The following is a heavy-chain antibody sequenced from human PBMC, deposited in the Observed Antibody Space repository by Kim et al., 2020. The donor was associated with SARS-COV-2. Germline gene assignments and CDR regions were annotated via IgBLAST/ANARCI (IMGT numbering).Heavy chain of an antibody. J-gene: IGHJ4*02. Sequence: GGSLRLSCAASGFTFSSYSMNWVRQAPGKGLEWVSSISSSSSYIYYADSVKGRFTISRDNAKNSLYLQMNSLRAEDTAVYYCARDRPDIVVVVPLDYWGQGTLVTVSS. CDR1: GFTFSSYS. V-gene: IGHV3-21*01. CDR3: ARDRPDIVVVVPLDY. D-gene: IGHD2-15*01. CDR2: ISSSSSYI.